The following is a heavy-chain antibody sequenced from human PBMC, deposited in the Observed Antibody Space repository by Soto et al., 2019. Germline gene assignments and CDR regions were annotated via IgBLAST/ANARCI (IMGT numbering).Heavy chain of an antibody. CDR1: GFDFSTHA. J-gene: IGHJ4*02. Sequence: PGGSLRLSGAASGFDFSTHALTWVRQAPGKGLEWLSSITNTGITTHYADSVKGRFTISRENSRNTLHLQLNNLRVDDKAVYYCAKGFDYGDKNHIDHWGQGTLVTVSS. D-gene: IGHD4-17*01. CDR3: AKGFDYGDKNHIDH. V-gene: IGHV3-23*01. CDR2: ITNTGITT.